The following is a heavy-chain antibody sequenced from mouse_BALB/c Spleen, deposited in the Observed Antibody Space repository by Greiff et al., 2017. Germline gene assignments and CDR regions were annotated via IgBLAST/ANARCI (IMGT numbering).Heavy chain of an antibody. Sequence: EVHLVESGGGLVKPGGSLKLSCAASGFTFSSYAMSWVRQTPEKRLEWVASISSGGSTYYPDSVKGRFTISRDNARNILYLQMSSLRSEDTAMYYCARGIRPDYWGQGTSVTVSS. D-gene: IGHD3-2*02. CDR2: ISSGGST. CDR3: ARGIRPDY. CDR1: GFTFSSYA. J-gene: IGHJ4*01. V-gene: IGHV5-6-5*01.